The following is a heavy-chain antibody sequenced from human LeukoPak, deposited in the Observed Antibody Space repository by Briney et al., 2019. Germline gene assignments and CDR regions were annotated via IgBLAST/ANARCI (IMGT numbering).Heavy chain of an antibody. J-gene: IGHJ4*02. CDR3: ATDRGWRTSGYYLYYFEY. V-gene: IGHV3-7*01. D-gene: IGHD3-3*01. CDR1: GFIFTNYF. Sequence: PGGSLRLSCAASGFIFTNYFMSWVRQAPGEGLEWVASIKHDGSEKYYVDSVRGRFTISRDNTMNSLHLQMSSQRAEDTAVYYCATDRGWRTSGYYLYYFEYWGQGTLVTYSS. CDR2: IKHDGSEK.